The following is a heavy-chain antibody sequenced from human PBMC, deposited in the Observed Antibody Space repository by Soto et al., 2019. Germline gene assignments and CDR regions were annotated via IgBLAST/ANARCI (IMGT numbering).Heavy chain of an antibody. CDR2: ISYDGSNK. CDR1: GFTFSSYG. V-gene: IGHV3-30*18. D-gene: IGHD1-20*01. J-gene: IGHJ4*02. Sequence: GGSLRLSCAASGFTFSSYGMHWVRQAPGKGLEWVAVISYDGSNKYYADSVKGRFTISRDNSKNTLYLQMNSLRAEDTAVYYCAKEGSTSQYNWNAQSNFDYWGQGTLVTVSS. CDR3: AKEGSTSQYNWNAQSNFDY.